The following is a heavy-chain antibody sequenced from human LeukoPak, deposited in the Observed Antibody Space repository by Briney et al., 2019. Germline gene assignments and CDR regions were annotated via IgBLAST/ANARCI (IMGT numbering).Heavy chain of an antibody. CDR2: ISGRGDST. Sequence: PGGSLRLSCAASGFTFSSYAMNWVRQAPGKGLEWVSTISGRGDSTYYADSVKGRFTISRDNSKNTLYLQMNSLRAEDTAVYYCAKDRKIGRLGIIDYWGQGTLVTVSS. CDR1: GFTFSSYA. J-gene: IGHJ4*02. V-gene: IGHV3-23*01. D-gene: IGHD7-27*01. CDR3: AKDRKIGRLGIIDY.